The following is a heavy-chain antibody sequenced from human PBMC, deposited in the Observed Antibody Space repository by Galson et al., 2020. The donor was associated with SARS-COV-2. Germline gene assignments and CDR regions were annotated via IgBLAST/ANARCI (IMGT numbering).Heavy chain of an antibody. J-gene: IGHJ6*03. CDR3: ARRKYYNYYMDV. CDR2: ISYSGST. Sequence: SESLSLTCTVSGGSLSTSSAYWGWLRQHPGKGLEWIATISYSGSTYYNPSLKSRVVISVDESKNQFSLRMSSVTAADTAVYYCARRKYYNYYMDVWGKGTAVIISS. CDR1: GGSLSTSSAY. V-gene: IGHV4-39*01.